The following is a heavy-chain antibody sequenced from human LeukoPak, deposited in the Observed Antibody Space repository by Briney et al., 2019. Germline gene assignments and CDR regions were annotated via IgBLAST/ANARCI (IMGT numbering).Heavy chain of an antibody. CDR2: ISGSGGST. Sequence: GGSLRLSCAASGFTFSSYAMSWVRQAPGKGLERVSAISGSGGSTYYADSVKGRFTISRDNSKNTLYLQMNSLRAEDTAVYYCAKEAVVTSLKLAPYFDLWGRGTLVTVSS. V-gene: IGHV3-23*01. D-gene: IGHD4-11*01. CDR3: AKEAVVTSLKLAPYFDL. CDR1: GFTFSSYA. J-gene: IGHJ2*01.